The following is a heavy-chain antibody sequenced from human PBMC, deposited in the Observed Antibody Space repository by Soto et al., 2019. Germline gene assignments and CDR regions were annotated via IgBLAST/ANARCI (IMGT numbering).Heavy chain of an antibody. D-gene: IGHD3-3*01. V-gene: IGHV4-4*02. J-gene: IGHJ4*02. CDR1: GGSISSSNL. CDR2: IYHSGST. Sequence: SETLSLTCAVSGGSISSSNLCSWVRQPPGKGLEWIGEIYHSGSTNYNPSLKSRVSISMDTSKNQFSLNLDSVAAADTAVYFCARDFAYFDSWGQGTLVTVSS. CDR3: ARDFAYFDS.